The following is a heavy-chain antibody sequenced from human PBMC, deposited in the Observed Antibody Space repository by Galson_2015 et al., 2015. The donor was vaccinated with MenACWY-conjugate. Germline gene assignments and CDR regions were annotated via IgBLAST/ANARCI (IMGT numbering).Heavy chain of an antibody. J-gene: IGHJ6*02. Sequence: SLRLSCAGSGFTFSNHWIHWARQAPGKGLVWVSRIKPDGSGSTYADSVRGRFTLSRDNAKNTVFLQMTSLRPEDTAVYYCARTLVATPTSMDVWGQGTTVTVSS. V-gene: IGHV3-74*01. D-gene: IGHD4-23*01. CDR1: GFTFSNHW. CDR3: ARTLVATPTSMDV. CDR2: IKPDGSGS.